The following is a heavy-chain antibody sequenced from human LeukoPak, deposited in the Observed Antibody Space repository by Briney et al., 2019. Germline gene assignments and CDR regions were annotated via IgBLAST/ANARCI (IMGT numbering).Heavy chain of an antibody. Sequence: SETLSLTCAVYGGSFSGYYWSWIRQPPGKGLEWIREINHSGSTNYNPSLKSRVTISVDTSKNQFSLKLSSVTAADTAVYYCARGPRYSSSWTMYNWYDPWGQGILVTVSS. CDR1: GGSFSGYY. V-gene: IGHV4-34*01. CDR2: INHSGST. CDR3: ARGPRYSSSWTMYNWYDP. D-gene: IGHD6-13*01. J-gene: IGHJ5*02.